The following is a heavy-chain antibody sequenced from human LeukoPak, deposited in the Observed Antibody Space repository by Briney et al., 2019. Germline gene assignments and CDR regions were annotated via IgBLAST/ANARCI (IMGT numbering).Heavy chain of an antibody. CDR2: INPSGGST. CDR3: ASSPPGYNHAPGWFDP. CDR1: GYTFTSYY. J-gene: IGHJ5*02. V-gene: IGHV1-46*01. D-gene: IGHD5-18*01. Sequence: ASVTVSCKASGYTFTSYYMHWVRQAPGQGLEWMGIINPSGGSTSYAQKFQGRVTMTRDTSTSTVYMELSSLRSEDTAVYYCASSPPGYNHAPGWFDPWGEGTLVTVSS.